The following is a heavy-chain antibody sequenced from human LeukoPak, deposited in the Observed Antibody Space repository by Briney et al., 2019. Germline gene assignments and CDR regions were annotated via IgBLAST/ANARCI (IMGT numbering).Heavy chain of an antibody. V-gene: IGHV1-8*01. D-gene: IGHD1-26*01. CDR1: GYTFTSYD. CDR2: MNPNSGNT. J-gene: IGHJ6*03. Sequence: ASVKVSCKASGYTFTSYDINWVRQATGQGLERLGWMNPNSGNTGYAQKFQGRVTMTRNTSISTAYMELSSLRSEDTAVYYCARGVGRGVRPYYMDVWGKGTTVTVSS. CDR3: ARGVGRGVRPYYMDV.